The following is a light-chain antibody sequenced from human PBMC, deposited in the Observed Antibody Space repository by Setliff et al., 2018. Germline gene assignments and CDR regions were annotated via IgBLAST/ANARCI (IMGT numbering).Light chain of an antibody. CDR2: RDN. V-gene: IGLV1-44*01. J-gene: IGLJ2*01. CDR3: GSWDDSLNGPV. Sequence: QSVLTQTPSASGTPGQRVAISCSGSNSNIGSNSVSWFQQLPGTAPNLLIYRDNQRPSGVPDRFSGSRSGTSASLAISGLQSEDEADYYCGSWDDSLNGPVFGGGTQLPS. CDR1: NSNIGSNS.